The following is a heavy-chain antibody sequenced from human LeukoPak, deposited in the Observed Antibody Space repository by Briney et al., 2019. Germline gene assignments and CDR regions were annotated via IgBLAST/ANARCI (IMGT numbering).Heavy chain of an antibody. J-gene: IGHJ5*02. Sequence: GESLKISCRASGYDFLNYWIGWVRQMPGKGPEWMGIIYPGDSDTRYRPSFQGQVTISADKSIYTAYLQWSSLKASDTAMYYCARHGVARGSGSYWLDHWGQGTLVIVSS. CDR2: IYPGDSDT. V-gene: IGHV5-51*01. D-gene: IGHD1-26*01. CDR1: GYDFLNYW. CDR3: ARHGVARGSGSYWLDH.